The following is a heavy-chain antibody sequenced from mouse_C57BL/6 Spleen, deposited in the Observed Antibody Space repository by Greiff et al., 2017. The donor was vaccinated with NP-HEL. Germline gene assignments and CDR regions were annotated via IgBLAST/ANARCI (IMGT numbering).Heavy chain of an antibody. V-gene: IGHV5-17*01. CDR2: ISSGSSTI. Sequence: EVQLVESGGGLVKPGGSLKLSCAASGFTFSDYGMHWVRQAPEKGLEWVAYISSGSSTIYYADTVKGRFTISRDNAKNTLFLQMTSLRSEDTAMYYCAKRTTRGAMDYWGQGTSVTVSS. CDR1: GFTFSDYG. D-gene: IGHD1-1*01. J-gene: IGHJ4*01. CDR3: AKRTTRGAMDY.